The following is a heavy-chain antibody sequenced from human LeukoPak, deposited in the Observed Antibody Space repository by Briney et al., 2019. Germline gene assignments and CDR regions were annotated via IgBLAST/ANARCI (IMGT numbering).Heavy chain of an antibody. J-gene: IGHJ6*03. CDR3: AREGTAGYYYYYYMDV. D-gene: IGHD1-1*01. CDR1: GGSISSYY. V-gene: IGHV4-59*01. Sequence: KPSETLSLTGTVSGGSISSYYWSWIRQPPGKGLEWIGYIYYSGSTNYNPALKSRVTISVDTSKNQCSLKLSSVTAADTAVYYCAREGTAGYYYYYYMDVWGKGTTVTVSS. CDR2: IYYSGST.